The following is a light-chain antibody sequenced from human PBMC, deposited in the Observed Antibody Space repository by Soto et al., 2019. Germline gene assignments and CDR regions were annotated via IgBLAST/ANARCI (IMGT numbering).Light chain of an antibody. J-gene: IGKJ5*01. CDR3: QQYNTYST. CDR1: QNINTI. CDR2: GAS. Sequence: VLTQSPATLSVSPGDGATLSCRASQNINTILAWYQQKPGQAPRLLIYGASTRATGIPARFSGSGSGTDFTLTISSLQPDDFATYYCQQYNTYSTFGQGTDWRL. V-gene: IGKV3-15*01.